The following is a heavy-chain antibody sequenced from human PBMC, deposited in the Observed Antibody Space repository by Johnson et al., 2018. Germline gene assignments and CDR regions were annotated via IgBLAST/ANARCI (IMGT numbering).Heavy chain of an antibody. J-gene: IGHJ6*03. CDR3: ARDGCGDQKYVLDV. CDR2: IPYDGGKK. Sequence: QVQLVDSGGGVVQPGGSLRLSCAASGFTFSTFTMHWVRQAPGKGLAWVSVIPYDGGKKHYADSVKGRFTISRENSKNTMYLQMNRLRVEDTAVYYCARDGCGDQKYVLDVWGKGTTVIVSS. V-gene: IGHV3-30-3*01. CDR1: GFTFSTFT. D-gene: IGHD4-17*01.